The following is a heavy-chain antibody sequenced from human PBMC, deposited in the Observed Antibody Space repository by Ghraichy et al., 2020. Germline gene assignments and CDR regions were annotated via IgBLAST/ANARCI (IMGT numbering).Heavy chain of an antibody. V-gene: IGHV4-34*01. CDR1: GGSFSGYY. CDR3: ARGLGIAVAGTIFDY. D-gene: IGHD6-19*01. J-gene: IGHJ4*02. CDR2: INHSGST. Sequence: SETLSLTCAVYGGSFSGYYWSWIRQSPGKGLEWIGEINHSGSTNYNPSLKSRVTISVDTSKNQFSLKLSSVTAADTAVYYCARGLGIAVAGTIFDYWGQGTLVTVSS.